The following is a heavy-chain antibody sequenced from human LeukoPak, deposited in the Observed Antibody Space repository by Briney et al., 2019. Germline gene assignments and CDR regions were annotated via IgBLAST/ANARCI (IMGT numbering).Heavy chain of an antibody. CDR3: ARDTYYDILTGFLDHDAFDI. CDR1: GFTVSSNY. J-gene: IGHJ3*02. CDR2: IYSGGST. Sequence: GGSLRLSCAASGFTVSSNYMSWVRQAPGKGLEWVSFIYSGGSTYYADSVKGRFTISRDNSKNTLYLQMNSLRAEDTAVYYCARDTYYDILTGFLDHDAFDIWGQGTMVTVSS. V-gene: IGHV3-66*01. D-gene: IGHD3-9*01.